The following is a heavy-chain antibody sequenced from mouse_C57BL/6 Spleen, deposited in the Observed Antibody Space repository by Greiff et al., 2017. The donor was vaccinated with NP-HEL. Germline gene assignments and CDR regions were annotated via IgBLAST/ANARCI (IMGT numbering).Heavy chain of an antibody. Sequence: QVQLQQSGAELARPGASVKLSCKASGYTFTSYGISWVKQRTGQGLEWIGEIYPRSGNTYYNEKFKGKATLTADKSSSTAYMELRSLTSEDSAVYFCARDYGSSPVVAYWGQGTLVTVSA. CDR2: IYPRSGNT. D-gene: IGHD1-1*01. J-gene: IGHJ3*01. V-gene: IGHV1-81*01. CDR3: ARDYGSSPVVAY. CDR1: GYTFTSYG.